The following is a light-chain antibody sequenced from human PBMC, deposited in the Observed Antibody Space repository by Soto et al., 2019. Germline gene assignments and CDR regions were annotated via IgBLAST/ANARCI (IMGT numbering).Light chain of an antibody. Sequence: QAVVTQSSSASASLGSSVKLTCILSSGHSTYIIAWYQQQPGKAPRFLMTLDRSGSYNRGSGVPDRFSGSSSGADRYLTISNLQFEDEGDYYCETWYSNTHKVFGGGTQLTVL. V-gene: IGLV4-60*02. J-gene: IGLJ3*02. CDR3: ETWYSNTHKV. CDR2: LDRSGSY. CDR1: SGHSTYI.